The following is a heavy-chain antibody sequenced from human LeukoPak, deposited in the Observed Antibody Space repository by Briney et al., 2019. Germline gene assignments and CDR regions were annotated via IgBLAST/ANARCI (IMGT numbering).Heavy chain of an antibody. V-gene: IGHV3-21*01. CDR2: ISSSSSYI. CDR1: GFTFSSYS. D-gene: IGHD2-2*01. J-gene: IGHJ5*02. CDR3: ARVPAAARGS. Sequence: GGSLRLSCAASGFTFSSYSMNRVRQAPGKGLEWVSSISSSSSYIYYADSVKGRFTISRDNAKNSLYLQMNSLRAEDTAVYYCARVPAAARGSWGQGTLVTVSS.